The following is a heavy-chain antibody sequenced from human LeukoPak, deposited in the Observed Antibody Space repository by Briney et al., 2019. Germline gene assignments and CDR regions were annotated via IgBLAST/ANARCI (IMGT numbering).Heavy chain of an antibody. CDR1: GFTFSSYA. V-gene: IGHV3-30-3*01. CDR2: ISYDGSNK. Sequence: GGSLRLSCAASGFTFSSYAMHWVRQAPGKGLEWVAVISYDGSNKYYADSVKGRFTISRDNSKNTLYLQMNSLRAEDTAVYYCARGNWFGELLGYFDYWGQGTLVTVSS. J-gene: IGHJ4*02. D-gene: IGHD3-10*01. CDR3: ARGNWFGELLGYFDY.